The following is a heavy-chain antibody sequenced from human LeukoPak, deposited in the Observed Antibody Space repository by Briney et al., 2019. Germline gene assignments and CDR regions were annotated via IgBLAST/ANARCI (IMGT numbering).Heavy chain of an antibody. CDR3: AGAVQLERPFDY. J-gene: IGHJ4*02. Sequence: PSETLSLTCTVSGGSISSYYWSWIRQPPGKGLEWIGYIYYSGSTNYNPSLKSRVTISVDTSKNQFSLKLSSVTAADTAVYYCAGAVQLERPFDYWGQGTLVTVSS. V-gene: IGHV4-59*01. CDR2: IYYSGST. D-gene: IGHD1-1*01. CDR1: GGSISSYY.